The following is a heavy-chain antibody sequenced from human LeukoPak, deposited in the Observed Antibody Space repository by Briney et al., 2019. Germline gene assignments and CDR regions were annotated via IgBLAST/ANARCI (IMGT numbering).Heavy chain of an antibody. CDR1: GWAFSGYS. CDR2: IDPNGTT. D-gene: IGHD4-17*01. CDR3: ARGRSYEYGDYDY. Sequence: SETLSLTCAVYGWAFSGYSWSWIRQPPGKGLEWIGEIDPNGTTNYNPSLKSRVTLSEDTSKNQFSLNLNSVTAADTAIYYCARGRSYEYGDYDYWGQGMLVTVSS. J-gene: IGHJ4*02. V-gene: IGHV4-34*01.